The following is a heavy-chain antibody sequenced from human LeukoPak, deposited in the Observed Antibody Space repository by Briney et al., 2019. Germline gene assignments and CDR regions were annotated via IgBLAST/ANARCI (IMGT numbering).Heavy chain of an antibody. D-gene: IGHD2-2*03. J-gene: IGHJ3*02. Sequence: SETLSLTCTVSGGSISSYYWSWIRQPAGKGLEWVGRIYNSGSTTYNPSLKSRVTMSVDTSKNQFSLTLNSVTVADTAVYYCARVDSDAFDMWGQGTMVTVSS. CDR3: ARVDSDAFDM. CDR2: IYNSGST. V-gene: IGHV4-4*07. CDR1: GGSISSYY.